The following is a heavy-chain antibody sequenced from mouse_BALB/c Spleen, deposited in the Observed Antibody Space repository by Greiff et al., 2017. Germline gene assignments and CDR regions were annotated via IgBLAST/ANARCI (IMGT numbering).Heavy chain of an antibody. CDR3: AKLRYDGYYYFDD. CDR2: ISSGGSN. J-gene: IGHJ2*01. CDR1: GFTFSSYA. Sequence: EVKLMESGGGLVKPGGSLKLSCAASGFTFSSYAMSWVRQTPEQRLEWVASISSGGSNYYPDSVKSRITIARDNARNILYLQMSSLRSEDTAMYYGAKLRYDGYYYFDDWGQGTTLTVSS. V-gene: IGHV5-6-5*01. D-gene: IGHD2-3*01.